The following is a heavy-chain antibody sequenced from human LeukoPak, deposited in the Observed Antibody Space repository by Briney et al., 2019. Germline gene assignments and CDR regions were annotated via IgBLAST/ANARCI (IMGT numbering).Heavy chain of an antibody. Sequence: ASVKVSCKASGYTFTSYGISWVRQAPGQGLEWMGWISAYNGNTNYAQKLQGRVTMTTDTSTSTAYMELRSLRSDDTAVYYCARGGRWTGTTFVAYNWFDPWRQGTLVTVSS. J-gene: IGHJ5*02. CDR2: ISAYNGNT. V-gene: IGHV1-18*01. D-gene: IGHD1-7*01. CDR3: ARGGRWTGTTFVAYNWFDP. CDR1: GYTFTSYG.